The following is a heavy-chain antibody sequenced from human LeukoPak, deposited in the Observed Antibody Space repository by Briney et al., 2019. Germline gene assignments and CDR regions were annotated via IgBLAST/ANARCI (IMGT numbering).Heavy chain of an antibody. D-gene: IGHD3-10*01. CDR2: IRSDGSNK. CDR3: AKAGGDLRSAFDI. V-gene: IGHV3-30*02. J-gene: IGHJ3*02. Sequence: GGSLRLSCAASRFTFGTYGMHWVRQAPGKGLEWVAFIRSDGSNKYYADSVKGRFTISRDNSNNTLYLQMNSLRAEDTAVYHCAKAGGDLRSAFDIWGQGTMVTVSS. CDR1: RFTFGTYG.